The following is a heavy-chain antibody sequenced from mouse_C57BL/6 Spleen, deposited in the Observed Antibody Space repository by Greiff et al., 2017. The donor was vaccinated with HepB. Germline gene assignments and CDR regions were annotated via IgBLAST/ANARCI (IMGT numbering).Heavy chain of an antibody. D-gene: IGHD1-1*01. Sequence: EVKLMESGEGLVKPGGSLKLSCAASGFTFSSYAMSWVRQTPEKRLEWVAYISSGGDYIYYADTVKGRFTISRDNARNTLYLQMSSLKSEDTAMYYCTREPYYGSSLYYAMDYWGQGTSVTVSS. CDR1: GFTFSSYA. CDR3: TREPYYGSSLYYAMDY. CDR2: ISSGGDYI. V-gene: IGHV5-9-1*02. J-gene: IGHJ4*01.